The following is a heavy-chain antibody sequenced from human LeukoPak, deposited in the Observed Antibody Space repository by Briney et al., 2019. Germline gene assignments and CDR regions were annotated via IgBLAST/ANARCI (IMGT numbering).Heavy chain of an antibody. D-gene: IGHD3-22*01. Sequence: PSQTLSLTCIVSGGSISSGSYYWSWIRQPAGKGLEWIGYIYYSGSTNYNPSLKSRVTISVDTSKNQFSLKLSFVTAADTAVYYCASSSPYYYGSSGYQDPPLHWGQGTLVTVSS. CDR1: GGSISSGSYY. CDR2: IYYSGST. J-gene: IGHJ4*02. CDR3: ASSSPYYYGSSGYQDPPLH. V-gene: IGHV4-61*10.